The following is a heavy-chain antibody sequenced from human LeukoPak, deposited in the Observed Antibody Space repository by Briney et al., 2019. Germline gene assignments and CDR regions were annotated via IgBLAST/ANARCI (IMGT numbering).Heavy chain of an antibody. CDR2: ISSSGSTI. Sequence: GGSLRLSCAASGFTFSSYEMNWVRQAPGKGLEWVSYISSSGSTIYYADSVKGRFTISRDNAKNSLYLRMNSLRAEDTAVYYCARFSRGLVDYWGQGTLVTVSS. CDR1: GFTFSSYE. CDR3: ARFSRGLVDY. V-gene: IGHV3-48*03. J-gene: IGHJ4*02. D-gene: IGHD3-10*01.